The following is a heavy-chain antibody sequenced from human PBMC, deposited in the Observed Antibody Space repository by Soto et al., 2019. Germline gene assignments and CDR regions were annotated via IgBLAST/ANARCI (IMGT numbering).Heavy chain of an antibody. CDR3: ASLYIVGATTFDY. J-gene: IGHJ4*02. D-gene: IGHD1-26*01. CDR2: IYYSGST. Sequence: TMSDTCSVAYGYISSSSYYRVRKHQPPGKGLEWIGSIYYSGSTYYNPSLKSRVTISVDTSKNQFSLKLSSVTAADTAVYYCASLYIVGATTFDYWGQGTLVTVSS. V-gene: IGHV4-39*01. CDR1: YGYISSSSYY.